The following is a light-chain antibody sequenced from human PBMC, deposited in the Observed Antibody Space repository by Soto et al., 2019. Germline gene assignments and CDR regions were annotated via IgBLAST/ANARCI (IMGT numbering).Light chain of an antibody. CDR3: AAWDDSLSGPV. J-gene: IGLJ7*01. CDR1: SSNIGSNY. CDR2: RNN. V-gene: IGLV1-47*01. Sequence: QSVLTQPPSASGTPGQRVTISCSGSSSNIGSNYVYWYQQLPGTAPKLLIYRNNQRPSGVPDRFSGDKSGTSASLAISGLRSEDEADYYCAAWDDSLSGPVFGGGTQLTVL.